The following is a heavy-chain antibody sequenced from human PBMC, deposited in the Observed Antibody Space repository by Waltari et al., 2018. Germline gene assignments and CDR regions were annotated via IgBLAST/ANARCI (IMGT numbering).Heavy chain of an antibody. J-gene: IGHJ6*02. CDR1: GFTFTNYA. Sequence: EVQLLESGGGLVQPGGSLRLSCAASGFTFTNYAMSWVRQAPGKGLEWVSGITSGGGSTYYSDSVKGRFTISRDNSENTLYLQMNSLRAEDTAVYYCVNPRKQLVSDYFGMDVWGQGTTVTVSS. V-gene: IGHV3-23*01. CDR3: VNPRKQLVSDYFGMDV. D-gene: IGHD6-6*01. CDR2: ITSGGGST.